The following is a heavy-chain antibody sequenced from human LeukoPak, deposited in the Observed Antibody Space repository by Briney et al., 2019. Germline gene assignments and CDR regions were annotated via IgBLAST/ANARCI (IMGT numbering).Heavy chain of an antibody. Sequence: GGSLRLSCAASGFTFSSYAMHWVRQAPGKGLDWVAVISNDGRKKFHANSVKGRFTISRDNSQHTLYLQMNSLSVEDTAVYYCVRERGNWGLDEWGQGTLVSVSS. CDR3: VRERGNWGLDE. CDR2: ISNDGRKK. J-gene: IGHJ4*02. V-gene: IGHV3-30*04. D-gene: IGHD7-27*01. CDR1: GFTFSSYA.